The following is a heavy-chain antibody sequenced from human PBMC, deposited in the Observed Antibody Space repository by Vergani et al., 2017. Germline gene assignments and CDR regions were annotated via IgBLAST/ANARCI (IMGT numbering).Heavy chain of an antibody. J-gene: IGHJ4*02. CDR1: GFTFSSYA. CDR3: AKGLIAAAVNFDS. Sequence: EVPLLESGGGLVRPGGSLRLSCAASGFTFSSYAMTWVRQAPGKGLEWVSVISASSSTTYYADSVKGRFTISRDNSKKMLYLQMDSLRPEDAAVYYCAKGLIAAAVNFDSWGQGTLVSVSS. D-gene: IGHD6-13*01. V-gene: IGHV3-23*01. CDR2: ISASSSTT.